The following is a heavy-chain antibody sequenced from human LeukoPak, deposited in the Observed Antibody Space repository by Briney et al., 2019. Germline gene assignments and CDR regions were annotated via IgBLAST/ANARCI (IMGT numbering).Heavy chain of an antibody. CDR2: ISGFGENT. Sequence: GGSLRLSCATSGFTFSNYAMTWVRQGPGKGLEWDSDISGFGENTYYADSVKGRFTISRDSSANTLYLQMNSLTVDDTAVYYCARAPRGFQWFVEYWGQGTLVTVSS. J-gene: IGHJ4*02. CDR3: ARAPRGFQWFVEY. V-gene: IGHV3-23*01. CDR1: GFTFSNYA. D-gene: IGHD3-22*01.